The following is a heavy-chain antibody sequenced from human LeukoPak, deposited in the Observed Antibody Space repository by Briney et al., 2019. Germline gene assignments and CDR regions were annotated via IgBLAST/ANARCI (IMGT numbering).Heavy chain of an antibody. CDR3: AKDGYSSGWLDY. CDR2: ISWNSGSI. V-gene: IGHV3-9*01. J-gene: IGHJ4*02. Sequence: GGSLRLSCAASGFTFDDYAMHWVRQAPGKGLEWVSGISWNSGSIGYADSVKGRFTISRDNAKNSLYLQMNSLRAEDTASYYCAKDGYSSGWLDYWGQGTLVTVSS. CDR1: GFTFDDYA. D-gene: IGHD6-19*01.